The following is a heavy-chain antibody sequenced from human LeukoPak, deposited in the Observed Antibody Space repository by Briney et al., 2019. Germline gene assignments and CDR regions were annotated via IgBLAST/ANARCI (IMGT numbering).Heavy chain of an antibody. J-gene: IGHJ3*02. V-gene: IGHV6-1*01. Sequence: SQTLSLTCAISGDSVSSNSAAWNWIRQSPSRGLEWLGRTYYRSKWYSDYAVSLKSRISINPDTSKNQFSLHLNSVTPEDTAVYHCARTSGAFTVTDAFDIWGQGTMVTVSS. D-gene: IGHD4-17*01. CDR2: TYYRSKWYS. CDR1: GDSVSSNSAA. CDR3: ARTSGAFTVTDAFDI.